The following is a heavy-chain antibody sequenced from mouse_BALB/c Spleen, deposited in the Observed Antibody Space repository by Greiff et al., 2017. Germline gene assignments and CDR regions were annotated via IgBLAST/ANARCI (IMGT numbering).Heavy chain of an antibody. Sequence: EVLLVESGPELVKSGTSVKISCKASGYAFTNYNMQCVKQSHGKSLEWIGYIYPVNGGTDYNQKLKSKATMTVDKSSSTEYMELRNLTSEDSAVYYCAGKARARYGYAMDYWGQGTSVTVSA. CDR1: GYAFTNYN. V-gene: IGHV1S29*02. CDR2: IYPVNGGT. J-gene: IGHJ4*01. D-gene: IGHD3-1*01. CDR3: AGKARARYGYAMDY.